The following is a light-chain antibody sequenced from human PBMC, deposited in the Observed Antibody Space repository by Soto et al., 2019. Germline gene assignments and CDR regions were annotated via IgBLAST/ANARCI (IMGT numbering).Light chain of an antibody. Sequence: QSVLTQPASVSGSPGQSIPISCTGTSSDVGGYNYVSWYQQHPGKAPKLMIYDVSNRPSGVSNRFSGSKSGNTASLTISGLQAEDEADYYCSSYTSTYVVFGGGTKLTVL. J-gene: IGLJ2*01. V-gene: IGLV2-14*01. CDR2: DVS. CDR1: SSDVGGYNY. CDR3: SSYTSTYVV.